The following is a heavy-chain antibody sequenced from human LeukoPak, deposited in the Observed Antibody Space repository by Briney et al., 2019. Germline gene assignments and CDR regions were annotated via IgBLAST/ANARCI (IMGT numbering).Heavy chain of an antibody. D-gene: IGHD3-10*01. V-gene: IGHV3-30*04. J-gene: IGHJ4*02. Sequence: PGGPLRLSCAASGFTHSSYAMHWVRQAPGRGVVWVAVISYDGSNKYYADSVKGRFTISRDNSKNTLYLQMNSLRAEDTAVYYCARIGSGSPLGYWGQGTLVTVSS. CDR1: GFTHSSYA. CDR2: ISYDGSNK. CDR3: ARIGSGSPLGY.